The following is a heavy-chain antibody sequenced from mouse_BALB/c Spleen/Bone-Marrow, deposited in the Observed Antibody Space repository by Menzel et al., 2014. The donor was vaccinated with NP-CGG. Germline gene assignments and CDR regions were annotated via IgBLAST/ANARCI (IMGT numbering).Heavy chain of an antibody. J-gene: IGHJ4*01. Sequence: EVKLMESGGGLVQPGGSMKLSCVASGFTFSNYWMNWVRQSPEKGLEWVAEIRLKSNNYATHYAESVKGRFTISRDDSKSSVYLQMNNLRAEDTGIYYCTRGIYYGNYYAMDYWGQATSATVSS. CDR1: GFTFSNYW. V-gene: IGHV6-6*02. D-gene: IGHD2-1*01. CDR2: IRLKSNNYAT. CDR3: TRGIYYGNYYAMDY.